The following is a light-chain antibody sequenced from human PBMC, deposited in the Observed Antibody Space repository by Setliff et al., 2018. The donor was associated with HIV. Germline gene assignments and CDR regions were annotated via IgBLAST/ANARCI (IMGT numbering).Light chain of an antibody. CDR1: SNDVGGYNY. Sequence: QSALTQPASVSGSPGQSITISCTGSSNDVGGYNYVSWYQQRPGKAPKLMIYDVSKRPSGVPDRFSGSKSGNTASLTISGLQAEDEADYYCCSYAGSYTYVFGTGTKVTVL. CDR2: DVS. V-gene: IGLV2-11*01. CDR3: CSYAGSYTYV. J-gene: IGLJ1*01.